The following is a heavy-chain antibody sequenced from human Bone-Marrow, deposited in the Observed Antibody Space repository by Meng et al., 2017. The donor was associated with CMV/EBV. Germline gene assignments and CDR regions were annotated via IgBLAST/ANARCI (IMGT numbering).Heavy chain of an antibody. CDR2: ISSSGSTI. D-gene: IGHD2-2*02. V-gene: IGHV3-11*01. Sequence: GESLKISCAASRFTFSDYYMSWIRQAPGKGLEWVSYISSSGSTIYYADSVKGRFTISRDNAKKSLYLQMNSLRAEDTAVYYCARRLYAIDYWGQGTLGTFSS. J-gene: IGHJ4*02. CDR1: RFTFSDYY. CDR3: ARRLYAIDY.